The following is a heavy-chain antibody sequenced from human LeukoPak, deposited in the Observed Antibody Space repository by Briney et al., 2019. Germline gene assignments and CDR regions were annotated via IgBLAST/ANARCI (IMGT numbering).Heavy chain of an antibody. Sequence: PSETLSLTCTVSGGSISSTSYDWYWIRQPAGKGLEWIGHIYTSGSTNYNPSLKSRVTISVDTSKNQFSLKLASVTAADTAVYYCARLYGNYQNYFDYWGQGTLVTVSS. V-gene: IGHV4-61*09. CDR3: ARLYGNYQNYFDY. D-gene: IGHD1-7*01. J-gene: IGHJ4*02. CDR2: IYTSGST. CDR1: GGSISSTSYD.